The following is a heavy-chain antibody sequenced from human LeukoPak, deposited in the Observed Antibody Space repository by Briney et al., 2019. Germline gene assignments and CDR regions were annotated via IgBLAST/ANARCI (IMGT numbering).Heavy chain of an antibody. Sequence: PGGSLRLSCAASGFTFSNYAMSWVRQAPGKGLEWVSAISSSGDNTYYADSVRGRFTISRDNSKDTLYLQLNNLRAVDTAMYYCAKDGRYYFGSGSYPFDSWGQGTRVTVSS. V-gene: IGHV3-23*01. CDR3: AKDGRYYFGSGSYPFDS. D-gene: IGHD3-10*01. CDR2: ISSSGDNT. CDR1: GFTFSNYA. J-gene: IGHJ5*01.